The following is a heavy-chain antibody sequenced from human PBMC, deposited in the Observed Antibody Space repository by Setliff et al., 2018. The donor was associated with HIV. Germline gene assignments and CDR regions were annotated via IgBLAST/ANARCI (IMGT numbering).Heavy chain of an antibody. Sequence: SETLSLTCTVSGGSVGSGSYYWSWIRQPPGKGLEYIGYIYYTWSTTYNPSLKSRVTMSIDTSKNQFSLKLRSVTAADTAVYYCARDPPGYGDSNDYWGQGTLVTVSS. V-gene: IGHV4-61*01. CDR3: ARDPPGYGDSNDY. CDR1: GGSVGSGSYY. D-gene: IGHD4-17*01. CDR2: IYYTWST. J-gene: IGHJ4*02.